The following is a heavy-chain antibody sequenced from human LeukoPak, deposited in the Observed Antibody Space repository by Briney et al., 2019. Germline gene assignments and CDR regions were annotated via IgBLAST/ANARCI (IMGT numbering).Heavy chain of an antibody. D-gene: IGHD2-15*01. CDR2: IYYSGST. CDR3: ARDGCSGGSCYYFDY. J-gene: IGHJ4*02. CDR1: GFTVSSNY. Sequence: GSLRLSCAASGFTVSSNYMSWIRQPPGKGLEWIGYIYYSGSTNYNPSLKSRVTISINTSRNQFSLKLSSVTAADTAVYYCARDGCSGGSCYYFDYWGQGTLVTVSS. V-gene: IGHV4-59*02.